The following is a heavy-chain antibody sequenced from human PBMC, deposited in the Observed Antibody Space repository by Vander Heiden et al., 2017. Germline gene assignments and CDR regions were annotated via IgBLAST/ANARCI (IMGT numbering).Heavy chain of an antibody. Sequence: LQLQESGPGLVKPSETLSLTCIVPGGFISRSNYYCGWIRQPPGKGLEWIGSIIYSGNTYYNPSLKSRVTISVDTSKNQFSVRLSSVTAADTAVYYCARGGGGDHARAWDYLDPWGQGTLVTVSS. V-gene: IGHV4-39*01. CDR3: ARGGGGDHARAWDYLDP. D-gene: IGHD4-17*01. CDR1: GGFISRSNYY. J-gene: IGHJ5*02. CDR2: IIYSGNT.